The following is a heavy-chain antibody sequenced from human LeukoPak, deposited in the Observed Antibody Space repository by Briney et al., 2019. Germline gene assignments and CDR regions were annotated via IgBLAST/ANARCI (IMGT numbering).Heavy chain of an antibody. D-gene: IGHD6-13*01. Sequence: PGGSLRLSCAASGFTFSSYSMNWVRQAPGKGLEWVSSISSSSYIYYADSVKGRFTISRDNAKNSLYLQMNSLRAEDTAVYYCARDQRIAAAGIDYWGQGTLVTVSS. J-gene: IGHJ4*02. V-gene: IGHV3-21*01. CDR3: ARDQRIAAAGIDY. CDR1: GFTFSSYS. CDR2: ISSSSYI.